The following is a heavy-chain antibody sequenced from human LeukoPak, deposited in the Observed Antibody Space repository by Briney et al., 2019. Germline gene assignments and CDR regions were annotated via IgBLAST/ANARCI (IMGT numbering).Heavy chain of an antibody. CDR2: IYSGGST. D-gene: IGHD5-18*01. V-gene: IGHV3-66*01. Sequence: GGSLRLSCAASGFTFSSNYMSWVRQAPGKGLEWVSVIYSGGSTYYADSVKGRFTISRDNSKNTLYLQMNSLRAEDTAVYYCARGARGYSYGRQYYYCYGMDVWGQGTTVTVSS. CDR3: ARGARGYSYGRQYYYCYGMDV. CDR1: GFTFSSNY. J-gene: IGHJ6*02.